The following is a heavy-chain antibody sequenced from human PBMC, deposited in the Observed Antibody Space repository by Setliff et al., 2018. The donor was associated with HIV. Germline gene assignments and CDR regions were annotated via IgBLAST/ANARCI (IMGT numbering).Heavy chain of an antibody. J-gene: IGHJ6*03. CDR1: GGSITGHY. CDR3: ARHRDPPGSRWIYYYYYMDL. D-gene: IGHD6-13*01. Sequence: SETLSLTCTVSGGSITGHYWSWIRQPPGKRLEWLGSVYDSGSTSYNPSLSSRLTISVDTSKNQVSLRLSSVTVADTGVYYCARHRDPPGSRWIYYYYYMDLWGEGTTVTVSS. V-gene: IGHV4-59*04. CDR2: VYDSGST.